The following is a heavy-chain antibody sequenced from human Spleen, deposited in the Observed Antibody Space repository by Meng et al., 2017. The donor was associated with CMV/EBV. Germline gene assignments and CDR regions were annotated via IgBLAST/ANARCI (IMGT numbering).Heavy chain of an antibody. Sequence: GESLKISCKASGYSFSSYWIGWVRQTPGKGLEWMGIIDPGDSDTRYRPPFQGQVIISVDRSTSTAYLQWSGLKASDTAMYYCATSLTVFGVVIFYWGQGTLVTVSS. CDR2: IDPGDSDT. CDR1: GYSFSSYW. J-gene: IGHJ4*02. V-gene: IGHV5-51*01. CDR3: ATSLTVFGVVIFY. D-gene: IGHD3-3*01.